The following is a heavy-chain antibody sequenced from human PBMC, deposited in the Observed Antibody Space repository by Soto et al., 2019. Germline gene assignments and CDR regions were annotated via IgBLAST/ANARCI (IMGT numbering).Heavy chain of an antibody. J-gene: IGHJ5*02. D-gene: IGHD3-10*01. Sequence: EVQLLESGGGLVQPGGSLRLSCAASGFTFSSYAMSWVRQAPGKGLEWVSAISGSGGSTYYADSVKGRFTISRDNSKNALYLDMHIVRAEDTAVYYCAKGGDYGSGLFDPWGQGTLVTVSS. CDR1: GFTFSSYA. CDR2: ISGSGGST. CDR3: AKGGDYGSGLFDP. V-gene: IGHV3-23*01.